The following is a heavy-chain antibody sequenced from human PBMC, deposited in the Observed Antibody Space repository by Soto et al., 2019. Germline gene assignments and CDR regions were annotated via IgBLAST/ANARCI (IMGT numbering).Heavy chain of an antibody. D-gene: IGHD2-21*01. Sequence: QLQLQESGSRLVKSSETLSLTCDVSGDTISTGGYTWAWIRQPPGKALEWIGHTYHSGNPYYNPSLKSRVIISVDRSKNQFSLKVSARETYVDYVGYFDPWGQGLHVTVSS. V-gene: IGHV4-30-2*01. CDR1: GDTISTGGYT. CDR3: DP. J-gene: IGHJ5*02. CDR2: TYHSGNP.